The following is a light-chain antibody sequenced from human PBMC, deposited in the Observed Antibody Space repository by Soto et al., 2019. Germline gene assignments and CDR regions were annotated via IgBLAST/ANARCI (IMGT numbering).Light chain of an antibody. Sequence: ETVMTQSPVTLSVSPGDTVTLSCRASQSISDTLAWYQQKPGQAPRLLIYSASRGATGFPARFSGSGSGTDFTLTISSLQSEDFAVYYCQQYDNWPWTFGQGTKVDIK. CDR3: QQYDNWPWT. CDR1: QSISDT. V-gene: IGKV3-15*01. J-gene: IGKJ1*01. CDR2: SAS.